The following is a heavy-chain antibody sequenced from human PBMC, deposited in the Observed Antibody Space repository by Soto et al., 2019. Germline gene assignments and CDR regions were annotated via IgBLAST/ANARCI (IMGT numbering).Heavy chain of an antibody. Sequence: GGSLRLSCEASGFSFSDYEMNWVRQFPGEGLEWVAYIARDGETTFYADSVEGRFVVSRDNAKNSLFLEMNSLRVDDTAVYYCARETLRDAIDIWGQGTMVTVSS. J-gene: IGHJ3*02. CDR3: ARETLRDAIDI. V-gene: IGHV3-48*03. CDR2: IARDGETT. CDR1: GFSFSDYE.